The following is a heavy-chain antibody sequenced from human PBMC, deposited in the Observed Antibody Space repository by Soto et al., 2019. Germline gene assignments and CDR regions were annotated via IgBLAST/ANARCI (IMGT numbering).Heavy chain of an antibody. D-gene: IGHD2-2*01. CDR3: AREVPAAMGYYYDGMDV. CDR1: GGTFSSYA. V-gene: IGHV1-69*13. J-gene: IGHJ6*02. Sequence: ASVKVSCKASGGTFSSYAISWVRQAPGQGLEWMGGIIPIFGTANYAQKFQGRVTITADESTSTAYMELSSLRSEDTAVYYCAREVPAAMGYYYDGMDVWSQGTTVTVSS. CDR2: IIPIFGTA.